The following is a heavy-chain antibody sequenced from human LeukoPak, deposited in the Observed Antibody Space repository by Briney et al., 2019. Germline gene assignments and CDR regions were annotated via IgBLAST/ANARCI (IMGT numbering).Heavy chain of an antibody. CDR2: IYHSGST. Sequence: PSETLSLTCTVSGYSISSGYYWGWIRQPPGKGLEWIGSIYHSGSTYYNPSLKSRVTISVDTSKNQLSLKLSSVTAADTAMYYCARVAAGIGFFQHWGQDTLVTVSS. D-gene: IGHD6-13*01. CDR1: GYSISSGYY. J-gene: IGHJ1*01. CDR3: ARVAAGIGFFQH. V-gene: IGHV4-38-2*02.